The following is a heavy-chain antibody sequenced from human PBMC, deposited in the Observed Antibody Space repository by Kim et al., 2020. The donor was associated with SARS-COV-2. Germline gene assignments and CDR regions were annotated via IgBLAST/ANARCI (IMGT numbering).Heavy chain of an antibody. J-gene: IGHJ6*02. CDR3: AREGYSYGIGLSNYGMDV. Sequence: KSRVTISVDTSKNQFSLKLSSVTAADTAVYYCAREGYSYGIGLSNYGMDVWGQGTTVTVSS. D-gene: IGHD5-18*01. V-gene: IGHV4-31*02.